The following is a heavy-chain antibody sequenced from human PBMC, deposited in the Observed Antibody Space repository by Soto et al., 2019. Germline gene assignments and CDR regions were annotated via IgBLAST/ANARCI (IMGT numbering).Heavy chain of an antibody. J-gene: IGHJ6*02. V-gene: IGHV1-58*01. D-gene: IGHD1-26*01. CDR2: IVGGSGNT. CDR1: GFTFSTSA. Sequence: MQLVQSGPEGKKPGTSVKVSCKASGFTFSTSAVQWVRQARGQRPEWMGWIVGGSGNTNYAQNSQERVIITRDMSTSTVYMELSSLRSDDTAVYFCAARRSGLYAMDVWGQGTTVTVSS. CDR3: AARRSGLYAMDV.